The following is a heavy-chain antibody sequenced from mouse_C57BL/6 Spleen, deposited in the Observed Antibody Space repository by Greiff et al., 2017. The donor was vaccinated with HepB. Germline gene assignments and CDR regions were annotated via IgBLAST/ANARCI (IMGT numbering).Heavy chain of an antibody. CDR3: ARDDGHYEAWFAY. CDR1: GYSITSGYY. CDR2: ISYDGSN. D-gene: IGHD2-3*01. J-gene: IGHJ3*01. Sequence: EVQRVESGPGLVKPSQSLSLTCSVTGYSITSGYYWNWIRQFPGNKLEWMGYISYDGSNNYNPSLKNRISITRDTSKNQFFLKLNSVTTEDTATYYCARDDGHYEAWFAYWGQGTLVTVSA. V-gene: IGHV3-6*01.